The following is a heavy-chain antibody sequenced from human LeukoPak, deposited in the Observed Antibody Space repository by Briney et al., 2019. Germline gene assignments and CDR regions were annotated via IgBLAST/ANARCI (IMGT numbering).Heavy chain of an antibody. CDR3: ARGYDSSGYCLDY. CDR1: GGTFSSYA. D-gene: IGHD3-22*01. CDR2: IIPIFGTA. J-gene: IGHJ4*02. V-gene: IGHV1-69*05. Sequence: GSSVKVSCKASGGTFSSYAISWLRQAPGQGLEWMGGIIPIFGTANYAQKFQGRVTITTDESTSTAYMELSSLRSEDTAVYYCARGYDSSGYCLDYWGQGTLVTVSS.